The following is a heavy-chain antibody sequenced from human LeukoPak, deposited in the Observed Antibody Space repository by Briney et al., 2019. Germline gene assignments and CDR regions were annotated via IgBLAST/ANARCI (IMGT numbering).Heavy chain of an antibody. CDR1: GYPFTTYG. CDR3: ARGSVRGNWFDP. CDR2: INTYNGNT. J-gene: IGHJ5*02. Sequence: ASVKVSCKASGYPFTTYGITWVRRVPGQGLEWVGWINTYNGNTNYAQKFQGRVIMAADTSTTTASMELRSLRSDDTAVYYCARGSVRGNWFDPWGQGTLVTVSS. V-gene: IGHV1-18*01. D-gene: IGHD3-10*01.